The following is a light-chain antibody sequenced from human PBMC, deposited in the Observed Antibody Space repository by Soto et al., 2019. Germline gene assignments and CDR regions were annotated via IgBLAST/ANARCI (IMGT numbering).Light chain of an antibody. CDR1: QSVSSSF. J-gene: IGKJ1*01. Sequence: ETVLTQSPGTLSLSPGERATLSCRASQSVSSSFLAWYQQKPGQAPRLLIYGASSRATGIPDRFGGSGSGTDFTLTICRLEPEDFAVYFCQQYGTSPWTFGQGTKVEIK. CDR3: QQYGTSPWT. V-gene: IGKV3-20*01. CDR2: GAS.